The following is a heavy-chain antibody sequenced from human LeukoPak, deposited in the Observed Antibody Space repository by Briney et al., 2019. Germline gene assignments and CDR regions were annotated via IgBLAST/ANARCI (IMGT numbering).Heavy chain of an antibody. CDR1: GFTFSSYA. D-gene: IGHD6-13*01. CDR2: ISITGGTT. Sequence: GSLRLSCAASGFTFSSYAMSWVRQAPGKGLEWVSVISITGGTTYYADSVKGRFTISRDNSKNTLYLQMNNLRAEDTAVYYCATSPSRGPAAAGMRFDYWGQGTLVTVSS. CDR3: ATSPSRGPAAAGMRFDY. V-gene: IGHV3-23*01. J-gene: IGHJ4*02.